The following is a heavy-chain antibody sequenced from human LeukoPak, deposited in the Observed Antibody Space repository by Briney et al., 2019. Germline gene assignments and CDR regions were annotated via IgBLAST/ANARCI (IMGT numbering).Heavy chain of an antibody. V-gene: IGHV1-69*04. CDR3: ARDPPQYSSSSGGY. CDR2: IIPILGIA. J-gene: IGHJ4*02. D-gene: IGHD6-6*01. Sequence: SVKVSCKASGGTFSSYAISWVRQAPGQGLEWMGRIIPILGIANYAQKFQGRVTITADKSTSTAYMKLSSLRSEDTAVYYCARDPPQYSSSSGGYWGQGTLVTVSS. CDR1: GGTFSSYA.